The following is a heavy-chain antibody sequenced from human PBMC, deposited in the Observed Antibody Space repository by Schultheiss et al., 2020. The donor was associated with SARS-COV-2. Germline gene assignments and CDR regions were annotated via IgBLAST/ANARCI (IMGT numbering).Heavy chain of an antibody. CDR2: ISSSGSTI. V-gene: IGHV3-48*03. CDR1: GFTFSSYE. J-gene: IGHJ4*02. Sequence: GGSLRLSCAASGFTFSSYEMNWVRQAPGKGLEWVSYISSSGSTIYYADSVKGRFTISRDNAKNSLYLQMNSLRAEDTAVYYCAIIPGIAVAGTDWGQGTLVTVSS. D-gene: IGHD6-19*01. CDR3: AIIPGIAVAGTD.